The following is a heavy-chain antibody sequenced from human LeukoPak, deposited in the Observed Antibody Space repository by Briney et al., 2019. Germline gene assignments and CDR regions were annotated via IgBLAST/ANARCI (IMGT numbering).Heavy chain of an antibody. CDR2: ISSSSSYI. J-gene: IGHJ6*03. Sequence: GGSLRLSCAASGFTFSSYSMNWVRQAPGKGLEWVSSISSSSSYIYYADSVKGRFTISRDNAKNSLYLQMNSLRAEDTAVYYCARSRLGGVWYYYYMDVWGKGTTVTVSS. CDR3: ARSRLGGVWYYYYMDV. D-gene: IGHD6-25*01. CDR1: GFTFSSYS. V-gene: IGHV3-21*01.